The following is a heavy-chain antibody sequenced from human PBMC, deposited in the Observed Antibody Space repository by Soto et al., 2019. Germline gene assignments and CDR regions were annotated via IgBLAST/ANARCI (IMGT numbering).Heavy chain of an antibody. CDR3: ARVDSSGYSFDY. CDR1: GYTFTSYA. CDR2: INAGNGNT. D-gene: IGHD3-22*01. J-gene: IGHJ4*02. Sequence: ASVKVSCKASGYTFTSYAMHWVRQAPGQRLEWMGWINAGNGNTKYSQKFQGRVTITRDTSASTAYMELSSLRSEDTAVYYCARVDSSGYSFDYWGQGTLVTVSS. V-gene: IGHV1-3*01.